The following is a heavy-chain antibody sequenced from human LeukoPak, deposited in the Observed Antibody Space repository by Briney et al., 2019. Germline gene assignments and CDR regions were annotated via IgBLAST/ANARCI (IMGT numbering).Heavy chain of an antibody. CDR1: GYTFTSYG. CDR3: ARVYGSSWYSEYDNWFDP. V-gene: IGHV1-18*04. CDR2: ISAYNGNT. J-gene: IGHJ5*02. Sequence: ASVKVSCKASGYTFTSYGISWVRQAPGQGLEWMGWISAYNGNTNYAQKLQGRVTMTTGTSTSTAYMELRSLRSDDTAVYYCARVYGSSWYSEYDNWFDPWGQATLVTVSS. D-gene: IGHD6-13*01.